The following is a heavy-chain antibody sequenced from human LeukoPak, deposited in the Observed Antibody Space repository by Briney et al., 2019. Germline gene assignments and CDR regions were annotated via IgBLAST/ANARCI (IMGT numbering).Heavy chain of an antibody. CDR2: INQDGSEK. D-gene: IGHD1-1*01. CDR3: ATGGHYHGD. CDR1: GFTLSSHW. V-gene: IGHV3-7*05. Sequence: QPGGSLRLSCVASGFTLSSHWMSWVRQAPGKGPEWVTNINQDGSEKNYVDSVKGRFTISRDNAKNSLYLEMNSLRSEDTAVYHCATGGHYHGDWGQGTLATVSS. J-gene: IGHJ4*02.